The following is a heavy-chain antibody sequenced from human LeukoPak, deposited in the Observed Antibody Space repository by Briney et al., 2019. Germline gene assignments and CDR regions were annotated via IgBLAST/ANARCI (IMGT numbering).Heavy chain of an antibody. J-gene: IGHJ3*01. CDR3: ARGTCTSCGMV. CDR1: GFTFSSYA. Sequence: GRSLRLSCAASGFTFSSYAMHWVRQAPGKGLEWVAVISYDGSNKYYADFVKGRFTISRDNSKNTLYLQMNSLRAEDTAVYYCARGTCTSCGMVWGQGTMVTVSS. CDR2: ISYDGSNK. D-gene: IGHD2-2*01. V-gene: IGHV3-30*04.